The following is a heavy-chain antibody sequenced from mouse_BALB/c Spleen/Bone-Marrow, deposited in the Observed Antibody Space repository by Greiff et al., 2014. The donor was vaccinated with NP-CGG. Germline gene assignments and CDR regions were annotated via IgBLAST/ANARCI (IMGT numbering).Heavy chain of an antibody. CDR3: TRSITTAVEFDY. V-gene: IGHV1-5*01. CDR1: GYSFTSYW. Sequence: EVQLQQSGTVLARPGASVKMSCKASGYSFTSYWMYWIKQRPGQGLEWIGAIYPGNSGTSYNQNFKGKAKLTAVTSASTAYMELSSLTNEDSAVYYYTRSITTAVEFDYWGQGTSLTVSS. J-gene: IGHJ2*03. D-gene: IGHD1-1*01. CDR2: IYPGNSGT.